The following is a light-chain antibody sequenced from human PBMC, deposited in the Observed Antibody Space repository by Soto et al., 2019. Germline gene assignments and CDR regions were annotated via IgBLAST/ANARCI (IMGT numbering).Light chain of an antibody. CDR3: QSYDSSLSVWV. CDR2: GST. Sequence: QSVLTQPPSVSGAPGQRISISCTGIGSNIGPGSDVHWYQQLPGTAPTLLIYGSTNRPSGVPDRFSASKSGTSASLAITGLQAEDEAIYYCQSYDSSLSVWVFGGGTKLTVL. CDR1: GSNIGPGSD. J-gene: IGLJ3*02. V-gene: IGLV1-40*01.